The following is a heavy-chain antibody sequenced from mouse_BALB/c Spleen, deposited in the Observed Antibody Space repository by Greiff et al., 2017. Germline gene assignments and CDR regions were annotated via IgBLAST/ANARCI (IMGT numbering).Heavy chain of an antibody. CDR3: ARVRYGYAMDY. CDR2: INPSSGYT. D-gene: IGHD2-14*01. V-gene: IGHV1-4*02. CDR1: GYTFTSYT. Sequence: QVQLQQSAAELARPGASVKMSCKASGYTFTSYTMHWVKQRPGQGLEWIGYINPSSGYTEYNQKFKDKTTLTADKSSSTAYMQLSSLTSEDSAVYYCARVRYGYAMDYWGQGTSVTVSS. J-gene: IGHJ4*01.